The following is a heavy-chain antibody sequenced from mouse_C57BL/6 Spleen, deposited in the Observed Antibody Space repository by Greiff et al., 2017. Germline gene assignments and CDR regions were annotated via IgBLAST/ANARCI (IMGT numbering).Heavy chain of an antibody. D-gene: IGHD1-1*01. J-gene: IGHJ3*01. V-gene: IGHV5-17*01. CDR2: ISSGSSTI. CDR1: GFTFSDYG. Sequence: EVKVVESGGGLVKPGGSLKLSCAASGFTFSDYGMHWVRQAPEKGLEWVAYISSGSSTIYYADTVKGRFTISRDNAKNTLFLQMTSLRSEDTAMYYCAKPLYESAWFAYWGQGTLVTVSA. CDR3: AKPLYESAWFAY.